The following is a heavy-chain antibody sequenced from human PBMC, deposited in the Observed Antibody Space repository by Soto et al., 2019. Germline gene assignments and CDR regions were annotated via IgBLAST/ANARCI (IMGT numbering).Heavy chain of an antibody. CDR3: ARDQGQQPRWDV. D-gene: IGHD6-13*01. J-gene: IGHJ6*02. V-gene: IGHV6-1*01. Sequence: SQTLSLTFAISGDSVSRNSAAWNCISQCPSRGLEWLGRTYYRSKWYNDYAVSVKSRITINPDTSKNQFSLQLNSVTPEDTAVYYCARDQGQQPRWDVWAQGTTVTVSS. CDR2: TYYRSKWYN. CDR1: GDSVSRNSAA.